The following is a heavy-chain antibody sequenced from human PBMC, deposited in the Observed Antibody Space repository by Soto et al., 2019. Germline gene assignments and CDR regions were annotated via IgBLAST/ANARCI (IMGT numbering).Heavy chain of an antibody. CDR3: AKWSYLDY. J-gene: IGHJ4*02. CDR2: ISGSDGKT. Sequence: PGGSLRLSCTTSGFSFASFAMTWVRQAPGKGREWVATISGSDGKTYYADSVKGRFSISRDTSRNTLYLQMNSLRADDTAIYYCAKWSYLDYWGQGTRVTVSS. V-gene: IGHV3-23*01. D-gene: IGHD3-3*01. CDR1: GFSFASFA.